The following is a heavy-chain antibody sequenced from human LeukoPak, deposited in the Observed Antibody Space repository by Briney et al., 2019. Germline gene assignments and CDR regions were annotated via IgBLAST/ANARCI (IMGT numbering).Heavy chain of an antibody. Sequence: PSETLSLTCTVSGGSFSSGSYYWRWLRQPPGTGLEWIGYIYYSGSTNYNPSLKSRVTISVDTSKNQFSLKLSSVTAADTAVYYCAREGETFDYWGQGTLVTVSS. CDR3: AREGETFDY. J-gene: IGHJ4*02. D-gene: IGHD1-26*01. CDR1: GGSFSSGSYY. V-gene: IGHV4-61*01. CDR2: IYYSGST.